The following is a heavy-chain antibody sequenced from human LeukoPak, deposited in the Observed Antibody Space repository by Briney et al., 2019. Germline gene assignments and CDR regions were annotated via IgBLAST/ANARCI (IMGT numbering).Heavy chain of an antibody. J-gene: IGHJ6*02. D-gene: IGHD6-13*01. Sequence: GGSLRLSCAASGFTFSSYWMTWVRQAPGKGLEWVANIKQDGSEKYYVDSVKGRFTISRDNAKNSLYLQMNSLRAEDTAVYYCARDLASQQLVRYYGMDVWGQGTPVTVSS. CDR3: ARDLASQQLVRYYGMDV. CDR2: IKQDGSEK. V-gene: IGHV3-7*01. CDR1: GFTFSSYW.